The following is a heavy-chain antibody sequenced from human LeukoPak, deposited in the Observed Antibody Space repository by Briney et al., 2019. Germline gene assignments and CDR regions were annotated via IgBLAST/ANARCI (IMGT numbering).Heavy chain of an antibody. V-gene: IGHV3-74*01. CDR3: ARYSGDQTSPPFDY. J-gene: IGHJ4*02. D-gene: IGHD6-19*01. CDR2: INSDGSST. Sequence: GGPLRLPCAASGFTFSSYWMHWVRHAPGKGLVWVSRINSDGSSTSYAVSVKGRFTISRDNAKNTLYLQMNSLRAEDTAVYYCARYSGDQTSPPFDYWGQGTLVTVSS. CDR1: GFTFSSYW.